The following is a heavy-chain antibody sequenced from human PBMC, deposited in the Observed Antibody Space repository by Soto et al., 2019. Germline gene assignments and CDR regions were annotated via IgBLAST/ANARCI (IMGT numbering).Heavy chain of an antibody. Sequence: SETLSLTCSVSGGSITDNYWTWIRQSPGKGLEWVGYIYYTGITNYNPSLKRRVTISLDRSKNQFSLKLDSVTAADTAVYYCARALDYDFWGGRNWFDPWGQGTLVTVAS. CDR2: IYYTGIT. CDR1: GGSITDNY. D-gene: IGHD3-3*01. CDR3: ARALDYDFWGGRNWFDP. J-gene: IGHJ5*02. V-gene: IGHV4-59*01.